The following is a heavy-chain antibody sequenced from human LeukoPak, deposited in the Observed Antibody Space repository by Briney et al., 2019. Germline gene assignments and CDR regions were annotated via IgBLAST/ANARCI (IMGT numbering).Heavy chain of an antibody. Sequence: SETLSLTCTVSGGSISSSSYYWGWIRQPPGKGLEWIGSIYYSGTTYYNPSLKSGITISVDTSKSQFSLKLSSVTAADTAVYYCARLAIFTLGWFDPWGQGTLVTVSS. CDR1: GGSISSSSYY. CDR3: ARLAIFTLGWFDP. V-gene: IGHV4-39*01. J-gene: IGHJ5*02. CDR2: IYYSGTT. D-gene: IGHD3-3*01.